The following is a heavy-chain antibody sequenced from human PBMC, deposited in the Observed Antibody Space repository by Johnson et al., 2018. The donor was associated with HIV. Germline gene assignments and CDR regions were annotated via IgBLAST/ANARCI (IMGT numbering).Heavy chain of an antibody. CDR2: VRHDGSNK. Sequence: VQLVESGGGVVQPGRSLRLSCAASGFTFSSYGMHWVRQAPGKGLEWVSFVRHDGSNKYYADSVKGRFTISRENAKNSLYLQMNSMRAGDTAVYYCARTLGFGTEDAFDIWGQGTMVTVSS. V-gene: IGHV3-33*01. CDR3: ARTLGFGTEDAFDI. J-gene: IGHJ3*02. CDR1: GFTFSSYG. D-gene: IGHD3-10*01.